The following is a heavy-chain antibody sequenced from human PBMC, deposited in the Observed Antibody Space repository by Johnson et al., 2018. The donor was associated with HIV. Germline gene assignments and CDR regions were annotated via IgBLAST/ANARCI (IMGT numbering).Heavy chain of an antibody. Sequence: VQLVESGGGLVQPGGSLRLSCAASGFTFSSYAMSWVRQAPGKGLEWVSAISGSGGSTYYADSVKGRFTISRDNSKNTLYLQMNSLRAEDTAVYYCARDRIPYNWNYEGDAFDIWGQGTIVTVSS. CDR2: ISGSGGST. CDR1: GFTFSSYA. V-gene: IGHV3-23*04. CDR3: ARDRIPYNWNYEGDAFDI. J-gene: IGHJ3*02. D-gene: IGHD1-7*01.